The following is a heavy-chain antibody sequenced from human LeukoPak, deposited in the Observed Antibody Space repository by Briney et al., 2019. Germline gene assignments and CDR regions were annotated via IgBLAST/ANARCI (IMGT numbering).Heavy chain of an antibody. Sequence: GGSLRLSCAASGFTFSSYGMHWVRQAPGKGLEWVAVISYDGSNKYYADSVKGRFTISRDNSKNTLYLQMNSLRAEDTAVYYCAGVAARPSDYWGQGTLVTVSS. J-gene: IGHJ4*02. D-gene: IGHD6-6*01. CDR2: ISYDGSNK. V-gene: IGHV3-30*03. CDR3: AGVAARPSDY. CDR1: GFTFSSYG.